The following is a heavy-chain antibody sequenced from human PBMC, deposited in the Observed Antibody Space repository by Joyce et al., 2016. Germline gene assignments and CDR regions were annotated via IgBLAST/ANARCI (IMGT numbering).Heavy chain of an antibody. V-gene: IGHV1-58*01. CDR3: ATERLGALRP. CDR2: VAFGSGNT. J-gene: IGHJ5*02. Sequence: QLVQSGPEVRRPATSVKVSCRPSGFTFSTAAVHWLRQAPGQLLEWIGWVAFGSGNTRYGQKFEERVTMTRYISTSTAYVELRSLRSDDTAVFDCATERLGALRPWGQGTLVTVSS. CDR1: GFTFSTAA. D-gene: IGHD1-26*01.